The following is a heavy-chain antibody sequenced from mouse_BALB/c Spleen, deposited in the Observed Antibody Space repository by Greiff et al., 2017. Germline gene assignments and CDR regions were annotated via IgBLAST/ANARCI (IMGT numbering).Heavy chain of an antibody. Sequence: EVHLVESGGGLVKPGGSLKLSCAASGFTFSSYAMSWVRQSPEKRLEWVAEISSGGSYTYYPDTVPGRFTISRDNAKNTLYLEMSSLRSEDTAMYYCARQEGTTDWYFDVWGAGTTVTVSS. CDR3: ARQEGTTDWYFDV. CDR2: ISSGGSYT. CDR1: GFTFSSYA. D-gene: IGHD1-1*01. J-gene: IGHJ1*01. V-gene: IGHV5-9-4*01.